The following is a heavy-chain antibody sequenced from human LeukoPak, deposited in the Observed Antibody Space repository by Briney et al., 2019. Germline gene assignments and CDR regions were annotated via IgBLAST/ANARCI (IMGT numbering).Heavy chain of an antibody. D-gene: IGHD3-22*01. Sequence: PGGPLRLSCAASGFTFSSYWMSWVRQAPGKGLEWVANIKQDGSEKYYVDSVKGRFTISRDNAKNSLYLQMNSLRAEDTAVYYRARDDDSSGYYYWGQGTLVTVSS. J-gene: IGHJ4*02. CDR2: IKQDGSEK. CDR3: ARDDDSSGYYY. CDR1: GFTFSSYW. V-gene: IGHV3-7*01.